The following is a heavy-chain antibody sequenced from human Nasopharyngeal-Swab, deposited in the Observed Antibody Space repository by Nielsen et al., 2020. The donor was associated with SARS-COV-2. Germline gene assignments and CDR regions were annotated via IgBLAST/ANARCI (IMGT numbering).Heavy chain of an antibody. Sequence: GGSLRLSCAASGFTFSNAWMSWVRQAPGKGLEWVGRNKSKTDGGTTDYAAPVKGRFTISRDDSKNTLYLQMNSLKTEDTAVYYCTTGHTRWGQGTLVTVSS. V-gene: IGHV3-15*01. CDR2: NKSKTDGGTT. CDR3: TTGHTR. J-gene: IGHJ4*02. CDR1: GFTFSNAW. D-gene: IGHD2-15*01.